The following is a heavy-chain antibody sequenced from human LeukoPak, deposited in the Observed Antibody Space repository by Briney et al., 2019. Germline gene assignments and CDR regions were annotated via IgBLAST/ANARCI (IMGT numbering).Heavy chain of an antibody. CDR1: GFTFDDYA. J-gene: IGHJ4*02. V-gene: IGHV3-9*01. CDR2: ISWNSGSI. CDR3: ARDRLNRAYCGNDCYSAAFDY. D-gene: IGHD2-21*02. Sequence: PGGSLRLSCAASGFTFDDYAMHWVRQAPGKGLEWVSGISWNSGSIGYADSVKGRFTISRDDSRNTLYLQMNSLRPEDTAVYYCARDRLNRAYCGNDCYSAAFDYWGQGTLVTVSS.